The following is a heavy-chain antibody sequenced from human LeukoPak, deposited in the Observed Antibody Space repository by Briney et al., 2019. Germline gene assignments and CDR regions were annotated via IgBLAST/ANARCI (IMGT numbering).Heavy chain of an antibody. CDR2: IYYSGST. V-gene: IGHV4-39*01. Sequence: SETLSLTCTVSGGSISSSSYYWGWIRQPPGKGLEWIGSIYYSGSTYYNPSLKSRVTISVDTSKNQFSLKLSSVTAADTAVYYWAGIPIWFGELLGASWFDPWGQGTLVTVSS. D-gene: IGHD3-10*01. CDR1: GGSISSSSYY. J-gene: IGHJ5*02. CDR3: AGIPIWFGELLGASWFDP.